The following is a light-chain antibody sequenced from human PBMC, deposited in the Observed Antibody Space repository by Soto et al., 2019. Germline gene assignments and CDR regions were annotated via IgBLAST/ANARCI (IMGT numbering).Light chain of an antibody. CDR1: SSDVGSYNL. J-gene: IGLJ1*01. CDR3: SSYTNINTRACV. V-gene: IGLV2-14*02. CDR2: EVT. Sequence: QSVLTQPASVSGSPGQSITISCIGTSSDVGSYNLVSWYQQHPGKAPKVLIYEVTDRPSGVSNRFSGSKSGNTASLTISGLQAEDEAEYYCSSYTNINTRACVFGTGTKVTVL.